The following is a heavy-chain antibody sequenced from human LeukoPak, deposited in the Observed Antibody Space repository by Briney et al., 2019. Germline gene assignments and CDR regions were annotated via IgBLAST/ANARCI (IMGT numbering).Heavy chain of an antibody. D-gene: IGHD4-11*01. CDR3: ARRIDYNNYVHAFDI. J-gene: IGHJ3*02. CDR1: GYSFTSYW. Sequence: GESLKISCKGSGYSFTSYWIGWVRQMPGKGLEWMGIIYPGDSDTRYSPSFQGQVTISADKSISTAYLQWSSLKASDTAMYYCARRIDYNNYVHAFDIWGQGTMVTVSS. V-gene: IGHV5-51*01. CDR2: IYPGDSDT.